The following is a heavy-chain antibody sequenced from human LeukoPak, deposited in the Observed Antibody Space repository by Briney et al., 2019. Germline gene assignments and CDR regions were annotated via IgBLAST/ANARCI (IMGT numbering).Heavy chain of an antibody. J-gene: IGHJ6*03. D-gene: IGHD3-10*01. Sequence: ASVKVSCKASGYSFTSHYMHWVRQAPGQGLEWMGWINPNSGGTNYAQKFQGRVTMTRDTSISTAYMELSRLRSDDTAVYYCARGPFGDYYMDVWGKGTTVTVSS. CDR1: GYSFTSHY. CDR2: INPNSGGT. CDR3: ARGPFGDYYMDV. V-gene: IGHV1-2*02.